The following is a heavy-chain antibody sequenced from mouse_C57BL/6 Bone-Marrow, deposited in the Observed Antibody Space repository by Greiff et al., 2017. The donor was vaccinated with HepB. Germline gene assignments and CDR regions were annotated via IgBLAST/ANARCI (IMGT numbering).Heavy chain of an antibody. CDR2: IYPGNSDT. D-gene: IGHD1-1*01. CDR1: GYTFTSYW. J-gene: IGHJ4*01. Sequence: VQLQQSGTVLARPGASVKMSCKTSGYTFTSYWMHWVKQRPGQGLEWIGAIYPGNSDTSYNQKFKGKAKLTAVTSASTAYMELSSLTNEDSAVYYCTRNPYYYGSSYDYAMDYWGQGTSVTVSS. CDR3: TRNPYYYGSSYDYAMDY. V-gene: IGHV1-5*01.